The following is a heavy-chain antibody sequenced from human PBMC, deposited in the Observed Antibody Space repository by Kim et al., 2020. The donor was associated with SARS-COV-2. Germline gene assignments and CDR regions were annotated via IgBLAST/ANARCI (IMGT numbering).Heavy chain of an antibody. J-gene: IGHJ3*02. D-gene: IGHD3-22*01. Sequence: ADSVKGRFAISRDNSKNTLYLQMNSLRAEDTAVYYCARVIVVAPLGAFDIWGQGTMVTVSS. CDR3: ARVIVVAPLGAFDI. V-gene: IGHV3-23*01.